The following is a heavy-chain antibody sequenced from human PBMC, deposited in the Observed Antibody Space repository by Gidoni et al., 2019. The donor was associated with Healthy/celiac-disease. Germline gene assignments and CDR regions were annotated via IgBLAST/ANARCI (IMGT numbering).Heavy chain of an antibody. Sequence: QVQLQQLGAGLLKPSETLSLTCAVYGGSFSGYYWSWIRQPPGKGLEWIGEINHSGSTNYNPSLKSRVTISVDTSKNQFSLKLSSVTAADTAVYYCARGPRFLEWFDYWGQGTLVTVSS. CDR1: GGSFSGYY. D-gene: IGHD3-3*01. J-gene: IGHJ4*02. CDR2: INHSGST. CDR3: ARGPRFLEWFDY. V-gene: IGHV4-34*01.